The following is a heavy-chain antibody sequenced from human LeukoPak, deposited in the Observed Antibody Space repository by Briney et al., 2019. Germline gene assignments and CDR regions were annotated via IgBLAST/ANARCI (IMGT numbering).Heavy chain of an antibody. CDR2: IYYSGST. V-gene: IGHV4-39*07. Sequence: SETLSLTCTVSGGSISRSSYYWAWIRQPPGKPLEWIGSIYYSGSTHYNPSLQSRVTISVDTSKNHFSLKLSSVTAADTAVYYCAGGRYGGYAGYLDSWGQGVLVTVSS. D-gene: IGHD5-12*01. CDR1: GGSISRSSYY. CDR3: AGGRYGGYAGYLDS. J-gene: IGHJ4*02.